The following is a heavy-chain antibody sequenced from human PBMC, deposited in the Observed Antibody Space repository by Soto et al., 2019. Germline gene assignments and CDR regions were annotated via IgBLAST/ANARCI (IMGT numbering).Heavy chain of an antibody. V-gene: IGHV4-4*07. CDR1: GGSISIYY. D-gene: IGHD1-26*01. Sequence: LSLTCTSSGGSISIYYLRWILQPAGTGLAWVGRIYTSGSTNYNPSLKRRVTMSVDTAKNQFSLKLSSVTAADTAVYYFARDRRVGAPEGTWFDPWPQGTLVTVSS. CDR3: ARDRRVGAPEGTWFDP. CDR2: IYTSGST. J-gene: IGHJ5*02.